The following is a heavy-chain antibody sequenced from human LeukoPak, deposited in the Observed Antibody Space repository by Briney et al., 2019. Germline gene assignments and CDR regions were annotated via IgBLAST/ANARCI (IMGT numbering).Heavy chain of an antibody. V-gene: IGHV3-30*02. D-gene: IGHD3-22*01. J-gene: IGHJ3*01. Sequence: GGSLRLSCAASGFTFSSYGMHWVRQAPGKGLEWVAFIRYDGSNKYYADSVKGRFTISRDNSKNTLYLQMSSLRVEDTAVYYCTRDISPKFSDSKSYYDAFDAWGQGTMVTVSS. CDR1: GFTFSSYG. CDR3: TRDISPKFSDSKSYYDAFDA. CDR2: IRYDGSNK.